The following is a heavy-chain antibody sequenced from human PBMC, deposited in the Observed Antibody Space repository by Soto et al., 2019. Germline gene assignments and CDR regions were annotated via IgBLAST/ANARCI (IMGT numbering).Heavy chain of an antibody. Sequence: GESLKISCKGSGYSFAGYWITWVRQKPGKGLGWMGRIDPSDSQTYYSPSFRGHVTISATKSITTVFLQWSSLRASDTAMYYCARQIYDSDTGPNFQYYFDSWGQGTPVTVSS. CDR2: IDPSDSQT. CDR3: ARQIYDSDTGPNFQYYFDS. J-gene: IGHJ4*02. V-gene: IGHV5-10-1*01. CDR1: GYSFAGYW. D-gene: IGHD3-22*01.